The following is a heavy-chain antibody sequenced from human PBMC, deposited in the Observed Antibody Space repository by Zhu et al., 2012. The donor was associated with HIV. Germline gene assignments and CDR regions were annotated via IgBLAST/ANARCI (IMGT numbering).Heavy chain of an antibody. V-gene: IGHV4-59*01. CDR2: IHYRGNT. Sequence: QVQLQESGPGLVKPSETLSLTCTVSGGSISDYYWSWIRQSPGKGLEWIGYIHYRGNTNYNPSLKSRVTISVDTSKSQFSLRLSSVTAADTAVLYCARLQITASGDWYLDLWGLAPWSLSPQ. CDR1: GGSISDYY. CDR3: ARLQITASGDWYLDL. D-gene: IGHD5-24*01. J-gene: IGHJ2*01.